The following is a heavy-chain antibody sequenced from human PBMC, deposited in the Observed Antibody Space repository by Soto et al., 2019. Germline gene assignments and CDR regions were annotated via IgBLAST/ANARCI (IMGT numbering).Heavy chain of an antibody. CDR1: GYTFTSYD. Sequence: APVKVSCKASGYTFTSYDINRVRQAPGQGLEWVGWINATSEYTAHAQKFQGRVTLTREISTATAYMELSSLTSEDPAVYFCATKVHPGYSSCWGPRTRVAVSS. J-gene: IGHJ4*02. CDR3: ATKVHPGYSSC. V-gene: IGHV1-8*01. CDR2: INATSEYT. D-gene: IGHD2-15*01.